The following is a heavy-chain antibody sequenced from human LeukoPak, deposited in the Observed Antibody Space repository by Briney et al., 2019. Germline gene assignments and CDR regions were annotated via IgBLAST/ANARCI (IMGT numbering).Heavy chain of an antibody. Sequence: GGTLRLSCAASGFTFSSYGMTWVRQAPGKGLEWVSGLSGSGGTTYYADSVKGRFTISRDNSKNTLYLQMGSLRAEDMAMYYCARDPDSSGWYWLDYWGQGTLVTVSS. CDR1: GFTFSSYG. J-gene: IGHJ4*02. CDR3: ARDPDSSGWYWLDY. CDR2: LSGSGGTT. V-gene: IGHV3-23*01. D-gene: IGHD6-19*01.